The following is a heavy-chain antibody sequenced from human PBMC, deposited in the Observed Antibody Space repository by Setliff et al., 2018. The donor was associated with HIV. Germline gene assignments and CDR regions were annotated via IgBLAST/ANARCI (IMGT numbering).Heavy chain of an antibody. CDR3: ARDYYDNSGYLDY. J-gene: IGHJ4*02. D-gene: IGHD3-22*01. Sequence: ASVKVSCKASGYTFTGYYMHWVRQAPGQGLEWMGWINPNNGGTNYAQKFQGRVTMTRDTSISTAYMELSRLRSDDTAVYYCARDYYDNSGYLDYWGQGTLVTVSS. V-gene: IGHV1-2*02. CDR2: INPNNGGT. CDR1: GYTFTGYY.